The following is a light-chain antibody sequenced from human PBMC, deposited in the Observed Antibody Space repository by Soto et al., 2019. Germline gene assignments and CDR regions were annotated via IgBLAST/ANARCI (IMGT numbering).Light chain of an antibody. CDR2: DAS. CDR1: QSIGSS. J-gene: IGKJ1*01. V-gene: IGKV1-5*01. Sequence: IPITQAPATLSASVGARVTITCRASQSIGSSLAWYQQKPGKAPNLLISDASSLERGVPSRFSGSGSGTELTITIRSLNPDDGETYCCQQYKGYSRTFRQGTKVDIK. CDR3: QQYKGYSRT.